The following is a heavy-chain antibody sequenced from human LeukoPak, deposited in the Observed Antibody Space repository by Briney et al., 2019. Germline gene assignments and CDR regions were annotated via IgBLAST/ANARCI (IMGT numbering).Heavy chain of an antibody. CDR2: ISGSGGTI. CDR3: AKGQGDCSGNSRRE. V-gene: IGHV3-23*01. CDR1: GFTFSNYA. J-gene: IGHJ4*02. D-gene: IGHD2-2*01. Sequence: PGGSLRLSCEASGFTFSNYAMNWVRQAPGKGLEWVSGISGSGGTIYNADFVKGRCTISRDNSKNTLYLQMNSLRAEDTAVYYCAKGQGDCSGNSRREWGQGTLVTVSS.